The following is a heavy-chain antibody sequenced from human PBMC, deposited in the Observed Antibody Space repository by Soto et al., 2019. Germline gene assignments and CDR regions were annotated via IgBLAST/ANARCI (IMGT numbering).Heavy chain of an antibody. Sequence: QVQLQQWGAGLLKPSETLSLTCAVYGGSFSGYYWSWIRQPPGKGLEWIGEINHSGSTNYDPSLKSGVTISVDTSENQFYLKLSSVADADTAVYYCAREGSARSSTSGPERPYNWFDPWGPGTLGTVS. D-gene: IGHD2-2*01. J-gene: IGHJ5*02. CDR2: INHSGST. V-gene: IGHV4-34*01. CDR3: AREGSARSSTSGPERPYNWFDP. CDR1: GGSFSGYY.